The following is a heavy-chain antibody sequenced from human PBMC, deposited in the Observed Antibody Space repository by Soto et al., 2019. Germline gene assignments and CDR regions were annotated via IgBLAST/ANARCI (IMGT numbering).Heavy chain of an antibody. V-gene: IGHV4-59*08. J-gene: IGHJ6*03. CDR2: IYYSGNT. CDR1: GGSINSNY. D-gene: IGHD3-10*01. CDR3: ARVRGREGNYFHNYMDV. Sequence: QVQLQESGPGPVKPSETLSLTCTVSGGSINSNYWSWIRQPPGKGLEWIGKIYYSGNTDYNPSLKSRVTIAVDTSKNQFSLKLPSVTAADTAVYYCARVRGREGNYFHNYMDVWGKGTTVTVSS.